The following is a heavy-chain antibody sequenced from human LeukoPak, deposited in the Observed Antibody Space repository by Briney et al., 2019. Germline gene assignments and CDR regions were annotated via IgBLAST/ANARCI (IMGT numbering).Heavy chain of an antibody. CDR2: INHSGST. J-gene: IGHJ3*02. CDR1: GGSLSGYY. D-gene: IGHD3-10*01. CDR3: ASSSRGAFDI. Sequence: ETSETLSLTCAVYGGSLSGYYWSWIRQPPGKGLEWIGEINHSGSTNYNPSLKSRVTISVDTSKNQLSLKLSSVTAADTAVYYCASSSRGAFDIWGQGTMVTVSS. V-gene: IGHV4-34*01.